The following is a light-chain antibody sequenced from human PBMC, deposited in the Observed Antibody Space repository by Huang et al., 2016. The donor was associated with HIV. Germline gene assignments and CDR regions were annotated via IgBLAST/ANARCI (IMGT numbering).Light chain of an antibody. CDR2: RAS. CDR1: QSINRW. V-gene: IGKV1-5*03. CDR3: QQYNSNSPET. Sequence: DIQMTQSPSTLSASVRDRVTMTCRASQSINRWLAWYQQKAEKAPKLLIYRASILESGVPSRVSGRGYGTDVTLTISNLQPDDFATYYCQQYNSNSPETFGQGTKVDIK. J-gene: IGKJ1*01.